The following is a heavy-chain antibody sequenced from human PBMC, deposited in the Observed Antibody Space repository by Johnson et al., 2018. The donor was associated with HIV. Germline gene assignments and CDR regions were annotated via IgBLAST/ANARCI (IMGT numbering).Heavy chain of an antibody. CDR1: GFTFSNAW. J-gene: IGHJ3*02. V-gene: IGHV3-15*01. Sequence: VQLVESGGGLVQPGGSLRLSCAASGFTFSNAWMSWVRQAPGKGLEWVGRIKSKTDGGTTDYAAPVKGRFTISRDGSKNTLYLQINSLKTEDTAVYYCTTGLYWNDAFDIWGQGTMVTVSS. CDR3: TTGLYWNDAFDI. D-gene: IGHD1-1*01. CDR2: IKSKTDGGTT.